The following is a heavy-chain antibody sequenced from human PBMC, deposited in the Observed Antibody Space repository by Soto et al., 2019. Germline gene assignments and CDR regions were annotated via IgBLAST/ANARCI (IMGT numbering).Heavy chain of an antibody. D-gene: IGHD5-12*01. J-gene: IGHJ5*02. CDR3: AKGDNLGPKTGYAFDP. V-gene: IGHV6-1*01. Sequence: SQTLSLPCAIFGDSVSSNTASWNWIRQSPSRGLEWLGRTYFRSKWYNDYAVSVKSRIIINPDTSNNQFSLQLNSVTPEDTAVYFCAKGDNLGPKTGYAFDPWGQGIMVTVSS. CDR2: TYFRSKWYN. CDR1: GDSVSSNTAS.